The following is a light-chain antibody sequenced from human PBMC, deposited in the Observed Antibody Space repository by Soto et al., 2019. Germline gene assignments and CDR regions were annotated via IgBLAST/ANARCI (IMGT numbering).Light chain of an antibody. CDR2: GAS. CDR1: QRLSSN. V-gene: IGKV3-15*01. CDR3: QQYNKWPLIT. Sequence: IGWTQSPVTLSVSPGERVTLSCRASQRLSSNLAWYQQRPGQAPRLLIYGASIRATDIPARFIGSGSGTEFTLTISSLQSEDFALYYCQQYNKWPLITFGQGTRLEIK. J-gene: IGKJ5*01.